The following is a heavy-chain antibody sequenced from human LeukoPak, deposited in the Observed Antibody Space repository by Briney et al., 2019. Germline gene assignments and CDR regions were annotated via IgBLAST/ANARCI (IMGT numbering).Heavy chain of an antibody. CDR3: ARRLRRAGYYYYYMDV. D-gene: IGHD1-14*01. V-gene: IGHV1-8*03. CDR1: GYTFTSYG. CDR2: MNPNSGNT. Sequence: ASVKVSCKASGYTFTSYGISWVRQATGQGLEWMGWMNPNSGNTGYAQKFQGRVTITRNTSISTAYMELSSLRSEDTAVYYCARRLRRAGYYYYYMDVWGKGTTVTVSS. J-gene: IGHJ6*03.